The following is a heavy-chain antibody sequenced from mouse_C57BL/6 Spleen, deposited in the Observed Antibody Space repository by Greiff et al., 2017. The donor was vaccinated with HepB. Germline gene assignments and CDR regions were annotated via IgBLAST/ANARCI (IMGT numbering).Heavy chain of an antibody. J-gene: IGHJ4*01. Sequence: QVQLQQPGAELVKPGASVKMSCKASGYTFTSYWITWVRQRPGQGLEWVGDIYPGSGSTNYNEKFKSKVTLTVDTSSSTAYMQLSSLTSEDSAVYYSARGGRRAMYYWGQGTSVTASS. V-gene: IGHV1-55*01. CDR1: GYTFTSYW. CDR3: ARGGRRAMYY. CDR2: IYPGSGST. D-gene: IGHD1-2*01.